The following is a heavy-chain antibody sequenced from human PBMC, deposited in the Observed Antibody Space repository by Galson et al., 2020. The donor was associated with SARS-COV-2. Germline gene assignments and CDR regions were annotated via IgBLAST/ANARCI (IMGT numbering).Heavy chain of an antibody. D-gene: IGHD3-3*01. J-gene: IGHJ6*04. CDR3: TTDRADSGLAEPTLVWLFGTVYYYYGSDV. V-gene: IGHV3-15*01. Sequence: GGSLRLSCAASGFTFSNAWMSWVRQAPGKGLEWVGRIKSKTDGGKTDYAAPVKGRFTISRDDSKNTLYLQMNSLKTEDTDVYYCTTDRADSGLAEPTLVWLFGTVYYYYGSDVWGEGTTVTVSS. CDR2: IKSKTDGGKT. CDR1: GFTFSNAW.